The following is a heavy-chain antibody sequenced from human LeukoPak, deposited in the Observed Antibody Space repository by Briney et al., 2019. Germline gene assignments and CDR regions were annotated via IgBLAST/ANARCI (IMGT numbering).Heavy chain of an antibody. D-gene: IGHD4-17*01. CDR2: ISTTASII. J-gene: IGHJ4*02. CDR1: GFTFSSYE. V-gene: IGHV3-48*03. CDR3: ARGYPYGADEGIDS. Sequence: GRSLRLFCAASGFTFSSYEMNWVRQAPGKGLEWVSYISTTASIIYYADSVRGRFTISRDNAKNSLYLQMNNLRVDDTALYYCARGYPYGADEGIDSWGQGTLVTVSS.